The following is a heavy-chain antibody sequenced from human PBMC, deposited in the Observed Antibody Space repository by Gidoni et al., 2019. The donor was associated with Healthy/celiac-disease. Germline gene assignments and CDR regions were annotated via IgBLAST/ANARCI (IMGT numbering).Heavy chain of an antibody. V-gene: IGHV3-30*18. D-gene: IGHD3-10*01. CDR1: GVTFSSDG. CDR2: ISYDGSNK. J-gene: IGHJ6*02. Sequence: QVQLVESGGGVVQPGRSLRLSCAASGVTFSSDGMNGVRQAPGKGLEWVAVISYDGSNKYYADSVKVRFTISRDNSKNTLYLQMNSLRAEDTAVYYCAKGLVHGSGSYPYYYYGMDVWGQGTTVTVSS. CDR3: AKGLVHGSGSYPYYYYGMDV.